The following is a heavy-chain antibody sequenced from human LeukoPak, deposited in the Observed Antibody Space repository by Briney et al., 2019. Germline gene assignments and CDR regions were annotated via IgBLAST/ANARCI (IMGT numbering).Heavy chain of an antibody. D-gene: IGHD6-13*01. CDR2: INHSGST. V-gene: IGHV4-34*01. CDR1: GGSFSGYY. J-gene: IGHJ4*02. Sequence: SETLSLTCAVYGGSFSGYYWSWIRQPPGKGLEWIGEINHSGSTNYNPSLKSRVTISVDTSKYQYSLKLSSVTAADTAVYYCARVLAAAGTSHYFDYWGQGTLVTVSS. CDR3: ARVLAAAGTSHYFDY.